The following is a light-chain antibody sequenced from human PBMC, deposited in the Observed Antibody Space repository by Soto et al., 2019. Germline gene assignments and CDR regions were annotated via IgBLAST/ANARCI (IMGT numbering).Light chain of an antibody. CDR1: SSDIGGHNF. CDR2: EVS. CDR3: SSYTSSITVV. J-gene: IGLJ2*01. Sequence: QSVLTQPASVSGSPGQSITISCTGTSSDIGGHNFVAWYQQHPGKAPKLMIYEVSNRPSGVSNRFSGSKSGNTASLTISGLQAEDEADYYCSSYTSSITVVFGGGTKVTVL. V-gene: IGLV2-14*01.